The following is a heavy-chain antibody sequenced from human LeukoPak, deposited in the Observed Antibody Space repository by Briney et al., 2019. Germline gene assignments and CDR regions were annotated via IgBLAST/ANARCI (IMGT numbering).Heavy chain of an antibody. V-gene: IGHV3-21*01. CDR1: GFTFSSYS. J-gene: IGHJ4*02. CDR2: ISSSSSYI. D-gene: IGHD3-9*01. CDR3: ARARPYYDILTGPNSPSGFDY. Sequence: PGGSLRLSCAASGFTFSSYSMNWVRQAPGKGLEWVSSISSSSSYIYYADSVKGRFTISRGNAKNSLYLQMNSLRAEDTAVYYCARARPYYDILTGPNSPSGFDYWGQGTLVTVSS.